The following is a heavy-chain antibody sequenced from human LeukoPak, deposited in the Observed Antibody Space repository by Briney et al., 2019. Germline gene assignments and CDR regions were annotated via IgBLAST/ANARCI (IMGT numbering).Heavy chain of an antibody. CDR2: INTNTGNP. V-gene: IGHV7-4-1*02. CDR1: GYTFTSYA. J-gene: IGHJ4*02. D-gene: IGHD3-9*01. CDR3: ASGVNYDILTGYYYYFDY. Sequence: ASVKVSCKASGYTFTSYAMNWVRQAPGQGLEWMGWINTNTGNPTYAQGFTGRFVFSLDTSVSTAYLQISSLKAEDTAVYYCASGVNYDILTGYYYYFDYWGQGTLVTVSS.